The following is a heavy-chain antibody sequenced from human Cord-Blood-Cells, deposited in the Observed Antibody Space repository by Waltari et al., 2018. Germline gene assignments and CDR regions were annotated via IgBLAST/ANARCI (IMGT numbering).Heavy chain of an antibody. V-gene: IGHV4-34*01. J-gene: IGHJ4*02. CDR3: ARRAFYYYDSSGYYY. CDR2: INHSGST. CDR1: GGSFSGYY. Sequence: QVQLQQWGAGLLKPSETLSLTCAVYGGSFSGYYWSWIRHPPGKGLEWIGEINHSGSTNYNPSLKSRVTISVDTSKNQFSLKLSSVTAADTAVYYCARRAFYYYDSSGYYYWGQGTLVTVSS. D-gene: IGHD3-22*01.